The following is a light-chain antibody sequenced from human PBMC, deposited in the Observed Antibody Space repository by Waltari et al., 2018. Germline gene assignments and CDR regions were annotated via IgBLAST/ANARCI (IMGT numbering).Light chain of an antibody. V-gene: IGKV1-39*01. Sequence: SPSSLSASVGDRVTITCRARQSISSYLNWYQQQPGKAPKLLIYAASRLQSGVPSRFSGSGSGTDFTLTISSLQPEDFATYYCQQSYSTPWTFGQGTKVEIK. J-gene: IGKJ1*01. CDR3: QQSYSTPWT. CDR1: QSISSY. CDR2: AAS.